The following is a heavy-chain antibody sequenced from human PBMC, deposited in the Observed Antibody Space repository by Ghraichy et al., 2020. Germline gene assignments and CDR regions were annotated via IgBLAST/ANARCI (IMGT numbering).Heavy chain of an antibody. V-gene: IGHV3-7*01. D-gene: IGHD6-6*01. CDR2: IKQDGSEK. J-gene: IGHJ4*02. Sequence: GGSLRLSCAASGFTFSSYWMSWVRQAPGKRLEWVANIKQDGSEKYYVDSVKGRFTISRDNAKNSLYLQMNSLRAEDTAVYYCARDEGIAAQRRNRFYYFDYWGQGTLVTVSS. CDR1: GFTFSSYW. CDR3: ARDEGIAAQRRNRFYYFDY.